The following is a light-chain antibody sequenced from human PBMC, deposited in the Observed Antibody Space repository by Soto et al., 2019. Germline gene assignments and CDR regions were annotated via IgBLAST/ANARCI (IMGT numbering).Light chain of an antibody. CDR2: DAS. CDR1: QSVSSY. J-gene: IGKJ4*01. V-gene: IGKV3-11*01. CDR3: QQRSNWPLT. Sequence: EIVLTQSPGTLSLSPGERAPLSCRASQSVSSYLAWYQQKHGQXPRXXIYDASNRATGIPARFSGSGSGTDFTLTISSLKPEDGAIYYCQQRSNWPLTFGGGTKVDIK.